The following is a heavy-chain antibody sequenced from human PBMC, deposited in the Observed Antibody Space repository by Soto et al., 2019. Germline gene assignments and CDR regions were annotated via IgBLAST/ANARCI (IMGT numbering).Heavy chain of an antibody. Sequence: SETLSLTCTVSGGSISTYYWSWIRQPPGKGLEWIGYIYYSGSTSYNPSLKSRVTISVDTSKNQFSLKLRSVTAADTAVYYCASDRSSGWDQGYGMDVWGQGTTVTAP. CDR2: IYYSGST. J-gene: IGHJ6*02. CDR1: GGSISTYY. D-gene: IGHD6-19*01. V-gene: IGHV4-59*01. CDR3: ASDRSSGWDQGYGMDV.